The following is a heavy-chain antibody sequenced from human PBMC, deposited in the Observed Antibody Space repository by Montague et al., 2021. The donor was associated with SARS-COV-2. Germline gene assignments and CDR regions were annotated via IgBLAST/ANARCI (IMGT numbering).Heavy chain of an antibody. CDR3: AKSAWGVTGAFDI. Sequence: SLRLSCAASEFAFSSYAMSWVHQAPGKGLEWVSAIYSGGSSTFYADSVKGRFTISRDNSKNTLYLQMNSLRAEDTAVYYCAKSAWGVTGAFDIWGQGTMVTVSS. CDR1: EFAFSSYA. V-gene: IGHV3-23*03. CDR2: IYSGGSST. D-gene: IGHD1-26*01. J-gene: IGHJ3*02.